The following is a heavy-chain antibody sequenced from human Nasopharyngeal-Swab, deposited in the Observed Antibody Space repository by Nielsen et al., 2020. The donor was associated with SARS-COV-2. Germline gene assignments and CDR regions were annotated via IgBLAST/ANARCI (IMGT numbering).Heavy chain of an antibody. CDR3: ATAYNGNYYWDY. CDR1: GYSFSSYC. CDR2: MYPRDSDT. Sequence: GESLKISCKCSGYSFSSYCIGWVRQIPGKGLEWMGIMYPRDSDTRYSPSFQGQVTISADKSISTAYLQWSSLKASDTAMYYCATAYNGNYYWDYWGQGTLVTVSS. V-gene: IGHV5-51*01. D-gene: IGHD1-7*01. J-gene: IGHJ4*02.